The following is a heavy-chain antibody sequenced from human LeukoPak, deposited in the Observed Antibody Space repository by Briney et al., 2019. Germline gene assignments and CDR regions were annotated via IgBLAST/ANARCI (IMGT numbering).Heavy chain of an antibody. D-gene: IGHD2-2*01. Sequence: SETLSITCTVSGGSISSNYWSCIRQPPGKGLEWIGYIYYSGSTNYNPSLKSRVTVSVDTSKNQFSLKLSSVTAADTAVYYCATATLDCSSTSCYDAFDIWGQGTMVTVSS. V-gene: IGHV4-59*01. J-gene: IGHJ3*02. CDR2: IYYSGST. CDR1: GGSISSNY. CDR3: ATATLDCSSTSCYDAFDI.